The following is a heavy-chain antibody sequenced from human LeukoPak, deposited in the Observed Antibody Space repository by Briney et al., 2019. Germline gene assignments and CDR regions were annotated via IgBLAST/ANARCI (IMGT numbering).Heavy chain of an antibody. CDR1: GFTFSSYA. Sequence: PGGSLRLSCAASGFTFSSYAMSWVRQVPGKGLEWVSVISGSGDNTYYADSVKGRFTISRDNSKNMLYLQMNSLRAEDTAVYYCAQRGGLDYWGQGTLVTVSS. D-gene: IGHD3-16*01. J-gene: IGHJ4*02. V-gene: IGHV3-23*01. CDR2: ISGSGDNT. CDR3: AQRGGLDY.